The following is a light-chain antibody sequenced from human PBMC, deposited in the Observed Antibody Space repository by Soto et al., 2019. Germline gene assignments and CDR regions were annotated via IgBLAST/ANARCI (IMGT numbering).Light chain of an antibody. Sequence: IQMTQSPSSLSASVGDRVTITCRASHDISTHLNWYQQMPGKAPKLLIYETSNVKTWVPSRFSGHGSGTDFVFTISSLPPEDIGTYYCQQYDNVGLTFGQGTRLDIK. CDR3: QQYDNVGLT. CDR1: HDISTH. V-gene: IGKV1-33*01. J-gene: IGKJ5*01. CDR2: ETS.